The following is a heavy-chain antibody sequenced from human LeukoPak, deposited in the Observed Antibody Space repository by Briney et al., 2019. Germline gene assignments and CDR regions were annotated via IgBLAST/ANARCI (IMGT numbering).Heavy chain of an antibody. CDR3: ARGPYYDFWSGSGYYYYYMDV. D-gene: IGHD3-3*01. Sequence: GASVKVSCKASGYTFTSYDINWVRQATGQGGEWMGWMNPNSGNTGYAQKFQGRVNITRNSKKRTDYMEMSRVRCEDTAVYYCARGPYYDFWSGSGYYYYYMDVWGKGTTVTVSS. CDR1: GYTFTSYD. V-gene: IGHV1-8*03. J-gene: IGHJ6*03. CDR2: MNPNSGNT.